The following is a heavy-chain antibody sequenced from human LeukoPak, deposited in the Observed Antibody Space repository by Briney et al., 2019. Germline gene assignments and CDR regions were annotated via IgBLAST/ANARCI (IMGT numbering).Heavy chain of an antibody. Sequence: SETLSLTCTVSGGSISRYYWSWIRQPPGKGLEWIGYIYYSGSTNYNPSLKSRVTISVDTSKNQFSLKLSSVTAADTAVYYCARVKDDSSGYSHDAFDIWGQGTMVTVSS. D-gene: IGHD3-22*01. J-gene: IGHJ3*02. V-gene: IGHV4-59*01. CDR1: GGSISRYY. CDR3: ARVKDDSSGYSHDAFDI. CDR2: IYYSGST.